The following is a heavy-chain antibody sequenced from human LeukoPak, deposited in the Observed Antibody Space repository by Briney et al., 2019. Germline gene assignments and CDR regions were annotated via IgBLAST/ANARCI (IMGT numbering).Heavy chain of an antibody. CDR1: GLTFSSHW. Sequence: GGSLSLSCEASGLTFSSHWMHWFGQAPGRGLVWVSRITNDGSSTTYADSVKGRFTISRDNAKNMLYLQVNSLRAEDTAVYYCARGDSSSWCFDYWGQGTLVTVSS. D-gene: IGHD6-13*01. CDR2: ITNDGSST. V-gene: IGHV3-74*01. CDR3: ARGDSSSWCFDY. J-gene: IGHJ4*02.